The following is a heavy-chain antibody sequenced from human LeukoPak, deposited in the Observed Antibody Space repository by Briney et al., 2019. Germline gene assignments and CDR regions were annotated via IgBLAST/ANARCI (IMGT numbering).Heavy chain of an antibody. D-gene: IGHD6-6*01. CDR3: ARDQIEYAARHYFDY. Sequence: GGSLRLSCAASGFTFSSYSMNWVRQAPGKGLEWVSSISSSSSYIYYADSVKGRFTISRDNAKNSLYLQMNSLRAEDTAVYYCARDQIEYAARHYFDYWGQGTLVTVSS. CDR2: ISSSSSYI. CDR1: GFTFSSYS. V-gene: IGHV3-21*01. J-gene: IGHJ4*02.